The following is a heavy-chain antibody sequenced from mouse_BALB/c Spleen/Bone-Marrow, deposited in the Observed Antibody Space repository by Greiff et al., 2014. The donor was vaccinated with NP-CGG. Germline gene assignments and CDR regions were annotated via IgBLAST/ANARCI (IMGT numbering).Heavy chain of an antibody. CDR1: GYAFSIYW. J-gene: IGHJ2*01. CDR3: ARGGISIDY. Sequence: QVQLKESGAGLVRPGSSVKISCKASGYAFSIYWMNWVKQRPGQGLEWIGQIYPGDDDTDYNGKFKGKATLTADRSSSTAYMQLNSLTSEDSAVYFCARGGISIDYWGQGTTLTVSS. V-gene: IGHV1-80*01. CDR2: IYPGDDDT.